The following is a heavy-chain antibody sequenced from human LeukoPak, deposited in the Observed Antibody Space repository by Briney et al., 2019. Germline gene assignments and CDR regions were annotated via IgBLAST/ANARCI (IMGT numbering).Heavy chain of an antibody. J-gene: IGHJ1*01. CDR2: IHHSGST. CDR3: AGWVWTVSRVEYFEN. D-gene: IGHD3/OR15-3a*01. Sequence: SETLSLTCTVSGGSMSSYYWSWVRQPPGKGLEWIGNIHHSGSTNYHSSLMSRVTMSIDTSKNLFSLNLNSATAADTAVYYCAGWVWTVSRVEYFENWGQGTLVTVSS. V-gene: IGHV4-59*01. CDR1: GGSMSSYY.